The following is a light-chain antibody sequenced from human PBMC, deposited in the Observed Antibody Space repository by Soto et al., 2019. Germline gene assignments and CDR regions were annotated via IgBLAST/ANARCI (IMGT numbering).Light chain of an antibody. CDR2: HVA. Sequence: QSALTQPRSVSGSPGQSVTISCSGTSSDVGGYEYVSWYQQHPGKAPTLIIYHVAQRPSGGPDRFSASKSGTTASLTISGLQAEDEAEYFCCSYAAGQTLVFGGGTKLTVL. J-gene: IGLJ2*01. CDR3: CSYAAGQTLV. V-gene: IGLV2-11*01. CDR1: SSDVGGYEY.